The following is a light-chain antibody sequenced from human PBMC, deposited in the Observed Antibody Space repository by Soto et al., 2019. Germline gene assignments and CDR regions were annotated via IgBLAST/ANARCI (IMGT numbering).Light chain of an antibody. Sequence: EILMTQAPPTLSLSPGERATLSCRASQTIFTNLAWYQQKAGQAPRLLIYDASSRATGVPPRFSGSGSGTEFTLTISSLQSEDFAVYYCQHYNNWPLFMYTFGQGTKVDIK. CDR3: QHYNNWPLFMYT. J-gene: IGKJ2*01. CDR1: QTIFTN. V-gene: IGKV3-15*01. CDR2: DAS.